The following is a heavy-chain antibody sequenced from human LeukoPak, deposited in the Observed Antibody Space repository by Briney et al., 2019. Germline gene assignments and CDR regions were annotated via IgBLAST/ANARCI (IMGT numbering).Heavy chain of an antibody. J-gene: IGHJ5*02. CDR1: GYTFTGYY. CDR3: ARGQTYDFWSGYYTDNNWFDP. V-gene: IGHV1-18*04. Sequence: ASVKVSCKASGYTFTGYYMHWVRQAPGQGLEWMGWISAYNGNTNYAQKLQGRVTMTTDTSTSTAYMELRSLRSDDTAVYYCARGQTYDFWSGYYTDNNWFDPWGQGTLVTVSS. D-gene: IGHD3-3*01. CDR2: ISAYNGNT.